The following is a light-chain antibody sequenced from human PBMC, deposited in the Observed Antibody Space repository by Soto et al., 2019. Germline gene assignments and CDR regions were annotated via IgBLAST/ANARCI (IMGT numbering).Light chain of an antibody. J-gene: IGLJ1*01. CDR3: GTWDNSLSAFV. CDR1: SSNIGNKY. V-gene: IGLV1-51*02. CDR2: ETN. Sequence: VLTQPPSVSAAPGQKVTISCSGSSSNIGNKYVSWYKVLPGTAPKLLIYETNKRPSGIPDRFSGSKSGTSATLGITGLQTGDEADYYCGTWDNSLSAFVFGTGTKVTVL.